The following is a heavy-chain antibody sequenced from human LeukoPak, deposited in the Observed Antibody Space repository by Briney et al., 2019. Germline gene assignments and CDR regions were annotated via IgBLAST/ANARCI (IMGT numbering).Heavy chain of an antibody. Sequence: GGSLRLSCAVSGFTFSSNWMSWVRQAPGKGLEWVANIKQDGSEKYYVDSMKGRFTISRDNAKNSLYLQMYSLRAEDTAVYYCARVARVGGGYGYNSGLFDYWGQGTLVTVSS. CDR1: GFTFSSNW. V-gene: IGHV3-7*01. CDR2: IKQDGSEK. J-gene: IGHJ4*02. CDR3: ARVARVGGGYGYNSGLFDY. D-gene: IGHD5-24*01.